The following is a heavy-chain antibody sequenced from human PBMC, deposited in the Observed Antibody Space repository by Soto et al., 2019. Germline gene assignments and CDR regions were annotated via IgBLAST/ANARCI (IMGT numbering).Heavy chain of an antibody. CDR3: AKDMGYDFWNGIGFDY. D-gene: IGHD3-3*01. J-gene: IGHJ4*02. CDR2: ISYDGSNK. CDR1: GFTFSSYG. Sequence: QVQLVESGGGVVQPGRSLRLSCAASGFTFSSYGMHWVRQAPGKGLEWVAVISYDGSNKYYADSVKGRFTISRDNSKNTPYLQIKRLRAEDTGVYYCAKDMGYDFWNGIGFDYWGQGTLVTVST. V-gene: IGHV3-30*18.